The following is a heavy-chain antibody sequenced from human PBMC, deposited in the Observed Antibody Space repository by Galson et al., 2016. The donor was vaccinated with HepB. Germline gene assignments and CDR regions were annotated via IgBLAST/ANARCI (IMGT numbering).Heavy chain of an antibody. CDR2: IYSGGDT. Sequence: SLRLSCAVSGITVSPNYMSWVRQAPGKGLEWVSVIYSGGDTTYADSEKGRFTISRDNSKNTLYVQMNSLRADDTAVYYCHGYGYWGHGTLVTVSS. CDR1: GITVSPNY. CDR3: HGYGY. D-gene: IGHD5-18*01. V-gene: IGHV3-66*02. J-gene: IGHJ4*01.